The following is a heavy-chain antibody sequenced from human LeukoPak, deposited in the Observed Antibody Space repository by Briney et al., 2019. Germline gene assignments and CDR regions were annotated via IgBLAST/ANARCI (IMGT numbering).Heavy chain of an antibody. Sequence: GGSLRLSCAASGFTFSSYAMSWVRQAPGKGLEWVSVISGSGGSTYYADSVKGRFTISRDNSKNTLYLQMNSLRAENTAVYYCAKLGGDHKYYYYYMDVWGKGTTVTVSS. CDR3: AKLGGDHKYYYYYMDV. CDR2: ISGSGGST. CDR1: GFTFSSYA. J-gene: IGHJ6*03. D-gene: IGHD2-21*02. V-gene: IGHV3-23*01.